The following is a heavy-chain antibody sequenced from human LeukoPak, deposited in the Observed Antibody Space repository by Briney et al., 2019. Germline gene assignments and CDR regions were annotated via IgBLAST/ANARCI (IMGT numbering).Heavy chain of an antibody. CDR1: GFTFSSYW. J-gene: IGHJ1*01. Sequence: SGGSLRLSCAASGFTFSSYWMHWVRQAPGKGLVWVSGTNTDGSSTMYADSVKGRFTIARDNAKNTLYLQMNGLRAEDTAVYYCYGANAEHWGQGTLVTVSS. CDR2: TNTDGSST. D-gene: IGHD4-23*01. V-gene: IGHV3-74*03. CDR3: YGANAEH.